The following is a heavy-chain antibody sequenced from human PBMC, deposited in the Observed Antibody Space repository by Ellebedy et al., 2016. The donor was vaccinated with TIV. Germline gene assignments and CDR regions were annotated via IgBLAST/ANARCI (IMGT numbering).Heavy chain of an antibody. V-gene: IGHV3-7*01. J-gene: IGHJ5*02. CDR3: ARRGSYGDYAVQVNSWFDR. D-gene: IGHD4-17*01. CDR1: GFSFRSYW. Sequence: GGSLRLSCVASGFSFRSYWMSRVRQAPGKGLEWVANISQDGSHQYYVDSVKGRFTISRDNANKSLFLQMNSLRGDDTALYYCARRGSYGDYAVQVNSWFDRWGRGTLVTVSS. CDR2: ISQDGSHQ.